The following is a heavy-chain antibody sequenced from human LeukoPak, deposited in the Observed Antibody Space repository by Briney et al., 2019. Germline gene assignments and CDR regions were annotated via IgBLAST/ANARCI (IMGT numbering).Heavy chain of an antibody. V-gene: IGHV4-4*07. CDR2: IYTNGNT. CDR3: ARGGAPGAGNWFDP. CDR1: GASMTNYY. J-gene: IGHJ5*02. Sequence: SETLSLTCTVSGASMTNYYWNWIRQPAGKGLEWIGRIYTNGNTKYNPSLNSRVTMSVDTSKNQFSLRLSSVTAADTAVYYCARGGAPGAGNWFDPWGQGSLVTVSS. D-gene: IGHD1-26*01.